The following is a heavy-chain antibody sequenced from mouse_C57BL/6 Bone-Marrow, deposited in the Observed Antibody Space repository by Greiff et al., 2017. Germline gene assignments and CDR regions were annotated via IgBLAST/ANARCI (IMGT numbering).Heavy chain of an antibody. CDR3: ARGSPVRYFDV. CDR2: INPSSGYT. V-gene: IGHV1-4*01. CDR1: GYTFTSYT. Sequence: VHLVESGAELARPGASVKMSCKASGYTFTSYTMHWVKQRPGQGLEWIGYINPSSGYTKYNQKFKDKATLTADKSSSTAYMQLSSLTSEDSAVYYCARGSPVRYFDVWGTGTTVTVSS. J-gene: IGHJ1*03. D-gene: IGHD2-14*01.